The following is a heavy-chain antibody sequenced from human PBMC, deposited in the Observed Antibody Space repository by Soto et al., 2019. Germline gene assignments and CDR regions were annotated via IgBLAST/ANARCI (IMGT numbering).Heavy chain of an antibody. J-gene: IGHJ6*02. Sequence: PGESLKISCKGSGYSFTSYWIGWVRQMPGKGLEWMGIIYPGDSDTRYSPSFQGQVTISADKSISTAYLQWSSLKASDTAMYYCARLGARPIFVSDPRDYGMDVWGQGTTVTVSS. D-gene: IGHD6-6*01. V-gene: IGHV5-51*01. CDR2: IYPGDSDT. CDR3: ARLGARPIFVSDPRDYGMDV. CDR1: GYSFTSYW.